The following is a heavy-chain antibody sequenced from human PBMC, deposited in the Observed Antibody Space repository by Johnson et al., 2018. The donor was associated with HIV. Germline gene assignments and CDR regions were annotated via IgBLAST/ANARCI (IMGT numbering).Heavy chain of an antibody. V-gene: IGHV3-20*01. J-gene: IGHJ3*02. Sequence: VQLVESGGGLVQPGRSLRLSCAASGFIFSTYAMHWVRQAPGKGLEWVSGINWNGGSTGYADSVKGRFTISRDNAKNSLYLQMNSLRVEDTAVYLCARGRISMKVVDLRGGGFDIWGQGTKVTVSS. CDR2: INWNGGST. CDR1: GFIFSTYA. D-gene: IGHD3-22*01. CDR3: ARGRISMKVVDLRGGGFDI.